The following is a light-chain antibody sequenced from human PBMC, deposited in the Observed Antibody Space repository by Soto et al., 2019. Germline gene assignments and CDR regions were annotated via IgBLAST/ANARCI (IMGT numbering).Light chain of an antibody. Sequence: DIQMTQSPSSLSASVGDRVTITCRASQSIRSYLNWYQQKPGKAPKLLIYAASSLQSGVPSRFSVSGSGTDFTLTMSSLQPEDIATYYCQQSYSTTWTFGQGNKVEIK. CDR3: QQSYSTTWT. CDR1: QSIRSY. V-gene: IGKV1-39*01. CDR2: AAS. J-gene: IGKJ1*01.